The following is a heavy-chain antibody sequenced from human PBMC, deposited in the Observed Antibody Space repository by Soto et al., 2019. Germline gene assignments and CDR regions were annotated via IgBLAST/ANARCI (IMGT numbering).Heavy chain of an antibody. J-gene: IGHJ4*02. D-gene: IGHD3-10*01. CDR2: IKGDEIST. CDR3: ARGALGSYYNDY. CDR1: GFTFSSYW. Sequence: EVQLVESGGGLVQSGGSLRLSCAASGFTFSSYWIHWVRQAPGKGLVWVSRIKGDEISTNYADSVKGRFTISRDNANDTVFLQMSDLRAEDTAVYYCARGALGSYYNDYWGQGILVTISS. V-gene: IGHV3-74*01.